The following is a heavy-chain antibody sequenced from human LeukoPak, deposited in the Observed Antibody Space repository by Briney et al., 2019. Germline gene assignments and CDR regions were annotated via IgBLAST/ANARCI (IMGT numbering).Heavy chain of an antibody. CDR3: ATASSRRIQLWLRSFDY. J-gene: IGHJ4*02. CDR1: GYTLTELS. D-gene: IGHD5-18*01. Sequence: GASVKVSCKVSGYTLTELSMHWVRQAPGKGLEWMGGFDPEDGETIYAQKFQGRVTMTEDTSADTAYMELSSLRSEDTAVYYCATASSRRIQLWLRSFDYWGQGTLVTVSS. CDR2: FDPEDGET. V-gene: IGHV1-24*01.